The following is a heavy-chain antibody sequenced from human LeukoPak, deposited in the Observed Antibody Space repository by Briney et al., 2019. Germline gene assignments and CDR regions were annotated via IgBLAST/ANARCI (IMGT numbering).Heavy chain of an antibody. CDR2: IYPADSDI. D-gene: IGHD2-15*01. V-gene: IGHV5-51*01. CDR1: GYSINNYW. J-gene: IGHJ5*02. Sequence: GESLKISCKGSGYSINNYWIAWVRQMPGKGLEWMGIIYPADSDIRYSPSFQGQVTISADRSISTAYLQWNSLKASDTAMYYCARQEYCSGASCYTWFDPWGQGTLVTVSS. CDR3: ARQEYCSGASCYTWFDP.